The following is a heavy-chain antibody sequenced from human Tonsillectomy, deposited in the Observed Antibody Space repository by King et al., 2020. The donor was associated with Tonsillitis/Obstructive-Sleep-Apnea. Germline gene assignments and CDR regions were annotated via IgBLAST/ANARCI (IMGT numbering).Heavy chain of an antibody. CDR1: GFTFSSYG. V-gene: IGHV3-33*01. D-gene: IGHD4-17*01. Sequence: VQLVESGGGVVQPGRSLRLSCAASGFTFSSYGMHWVRQAPGKGLEWVAVIWDDGRNKYYADSVKGRFTISKDNSKNTLYLQMNSLRAEDTAVYYCARDYGDYDPYFDYWGQGTLVTVSS. CDR3: ARDYGDYDPYFDY. CDR2: IWDDGRNK. J-gene: IGHJ4*02.